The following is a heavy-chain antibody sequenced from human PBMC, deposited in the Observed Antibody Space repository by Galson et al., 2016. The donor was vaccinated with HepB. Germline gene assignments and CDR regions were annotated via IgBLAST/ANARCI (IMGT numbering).Heavy chain of an antibody. V-gene: IGHV1-69*06. D-gene: IGHD3-10*01. J-gene: IGHJ4*02. CDR3: ARNSDYFGSGRVYFDY. CDR1: GGTLNNYG. Sequence: SVKVSCKASGGTLNNYGITWVRQAPGQGLEWMGGVIPIFGAPNSAQKFQGRLTLTADKSTSTAYMELSLLRSEDTAVYYCARNSDYFGSGRVYFDYWGQGTLVTVSS. CDR2: VIPIFGAP.